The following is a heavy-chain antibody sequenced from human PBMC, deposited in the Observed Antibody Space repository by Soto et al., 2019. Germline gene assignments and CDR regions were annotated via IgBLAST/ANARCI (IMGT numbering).Heavy chain of an antibody. CDR3: ARDMSGYCSGGSCYSGWFDP. J-gene: IGHJ5*02. D-gene: IGHD2-15*01. CDR2: ISSSGSTI. V-gene: IGHV3-11*01. CDR1: VFTFSDYY. Sequence: GSLRLSCAASVFTFSDYYMSWIRQAPGKGLEWVSYISSSGSTIYYADSVKGRFTISRDNAKNSLYLQMNSLRAEDTAVYYCARDMSGYCSGGSCYSGWFDPWGQGTLVTVSS.